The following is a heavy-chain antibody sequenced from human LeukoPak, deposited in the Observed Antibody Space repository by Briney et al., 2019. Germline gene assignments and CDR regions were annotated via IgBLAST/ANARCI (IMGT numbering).Heavy chain of an antibody. V-gene: IGHV3-23*01. CDR2: ISGSGGST. D-gene: IGHD5-12*01. CDR1: GFTFSRAW. J-gene: IGHJ4*02. Sequence: PGGSLRLSCAASGFTFSRAWMSWVRQAPGKGLEWVSAISGSGGSTYYADSVKGRFTISRDNSKNTLYLQMNSLRAEDTAVYYCAKSLFSGYDSRTGYWGQGTLVTVSS. CDR3: AKSLFSGYDSRTGY.